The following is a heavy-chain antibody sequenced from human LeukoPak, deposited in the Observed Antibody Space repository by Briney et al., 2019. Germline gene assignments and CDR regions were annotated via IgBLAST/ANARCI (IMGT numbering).Heavy chain of an antibody. Sequence: ASVKVYCKASGYTFTSYGISWVRQAPGQGLEWMGWISAYNGNTNYAQKLQGRVTMTTDTSTSTAYMELRSLRSDDTAVYYCARVVLGDYGNYYYYMDVWGKGTAVTVSS. CDR3: ARVVLGDYGNYYYYMDV. J-gene: IGHJ6*03. V-gene: IGHV1-18*01. CDR1: GYTFTSYG. CDR2: ISAYNGNT. D-gene: IGHD4-17*01.